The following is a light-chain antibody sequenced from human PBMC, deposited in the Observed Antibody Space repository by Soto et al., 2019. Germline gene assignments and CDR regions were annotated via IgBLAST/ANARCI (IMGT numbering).Light chain of an antibody. Sequence: EIVLTQSPGILSLSPGERATLSCRASQSVSNDFLAWYQQKPGQAPRLLIYGASTRATDVPDRFSGSGSGADFPLTISRLEHEDFAVYYCQQYGSSPPRTFGQGTTVEMK. CDR1: QSVSNDF. V-gene: IGKV3-20*01. CDR3: QQYGSSPPRT. J-gene: IGKJ1*01. CDR2: GAS.